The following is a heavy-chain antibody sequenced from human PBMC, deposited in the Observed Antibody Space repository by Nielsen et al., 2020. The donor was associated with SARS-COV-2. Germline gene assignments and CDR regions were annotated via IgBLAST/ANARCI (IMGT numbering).Heavy chain of an antibody. CDR1: GGTFSSYA. CDR2: IIPIFGTA. J-gene: IGHJ3*02. CDR3: AREYCSGGSCYSAHDAFDI. D-gene: IGHD2-15*01. V-gene: IGHV1-69*06. Sequence: SVKVSCKASGGTFSSYAISWVRQAPGQGLEWVGGIIPIFGTANYAQKFQGRVTITADKSTSTAYMELSSLRSEDTAVYYCAREYCSGGSCYSAHDAFDIWGQGTMVTVSS.